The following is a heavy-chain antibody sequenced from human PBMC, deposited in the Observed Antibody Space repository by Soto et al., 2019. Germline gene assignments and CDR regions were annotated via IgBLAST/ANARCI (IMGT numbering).Heavy chain of an antibody. V-gene: IGHV6-1*01. CDR3: ARALQRETIDDYGDYVNSSYSGMDV. J-gene: IGHJ6*02. D-gene: IGHD4-17*01. CDR2: TYYRSKWYN. Sequence: SQTLSLTCAISGDSVSSNSAAWNWIRQCPSRGLEWLGRTYYRSKWYNDYAVSVKSRITINPDTSKNQFSLQLNSVTPEDTAVYYCARALQRETIDDYGDYVNSSYSGMDVWGQGTTVTVSS. CDR1: GDSVSSNSAA.